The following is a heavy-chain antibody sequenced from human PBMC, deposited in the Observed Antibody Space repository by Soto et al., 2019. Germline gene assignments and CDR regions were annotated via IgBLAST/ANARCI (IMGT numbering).Heavy chain of an antibody. CDR2: IVPIFGTT. V-gene: IGHV1-69*05. D-gene: IGHD3-10*01. Sequence: SVKVSCKVSGGTFSNYAIDWVRLAPGHGLEWMGGIVPIFGTTYYTQKFQGRVTMTRDTSTSTVYMELSSLRSEDTAVYYCARGALWFGELLKSYGMDVWGQGTTVTVSS. CDR1: GGTFSNYA. CDR3: ARGALWFGELLKSYGMDV. J-gene: IGHJ6*02.